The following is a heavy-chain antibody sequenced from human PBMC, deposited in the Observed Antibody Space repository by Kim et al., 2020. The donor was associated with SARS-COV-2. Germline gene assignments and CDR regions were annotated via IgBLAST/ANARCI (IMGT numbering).Heavy chain of an antibody. J-gene: IGHJ6*02. V-gene: IGHV3-43D*03. CDR3: AKDRSYSSGWYRDPGWRGMDV. CDR1: GFTFDDYA. D-gene: IGHD6-19*01. CDR2: ISWDGGST. Sequence: GGSLRLSCAASGFTFDDYAMHWVRQAPGKGLEWVSLISWDGGSTYYADSVKGRFTISRDNSKNSLYLQMNSLRAEDTALYYCAKDRSYSSGWYRDPGWRGMDVWGQGTTVTVSS.